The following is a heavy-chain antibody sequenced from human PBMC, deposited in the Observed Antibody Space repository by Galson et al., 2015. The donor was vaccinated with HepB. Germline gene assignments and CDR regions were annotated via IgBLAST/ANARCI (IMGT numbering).Heavy chain of an antibody. CDR1: GDSVSSNSAA. V-gene: IGHV6-1*01. CDR2: TYYRSKWYN. J-gene: IGHJ6*02. D-gene: IGHD6-6*01. Sequence: CAISGDSVSSNSAAWNWIRQSPSRGLEWLGGTYYRSKWYNDYAVSVKSRITINPDTSKNQFSLQLNSVTPEDTAVYYCARAIAARRSYYYYGMDVWGQGTTVTVSS. CDR3: ARAIAARRSYYYYGMDV.